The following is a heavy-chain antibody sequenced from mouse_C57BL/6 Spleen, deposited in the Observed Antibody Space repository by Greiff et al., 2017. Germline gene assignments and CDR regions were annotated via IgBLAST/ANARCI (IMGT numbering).Heavy chain of an antibody. CDR1: GYTFTSYW. CDR2: IDPADSYT. V-gene: IGHV1-69*01. Sequence: QVQLQQSGAELVRPGASVKLSCKASGYTFTSYWMHWVKQRPGQGLEWIGEIDPADSYTNYNQKFKGKSTLTVDKSSSTDYMQLSHLTSEDSACYYGAREGWFAYWGQGTLVTVSA. CDR3: AREGWFAY. J-gene: IGHJ3*01.